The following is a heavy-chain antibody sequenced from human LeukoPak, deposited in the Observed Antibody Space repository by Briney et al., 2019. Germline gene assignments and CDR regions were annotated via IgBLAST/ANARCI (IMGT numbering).Heavy chain of an antibody. Sequence: PGRSLRLSCAASGFTFSSFGVYWVRQAPGKGLEWVALISYDGENQDYVDSVKGRFTISRDNSKNRLYLQMISLRADDTAVYYCAKDRGNCGGDCHFFDYWGQGTLVTVSS. CDR1: GFTFSSFG. CDR2: ISYDGENQ. CDR3: AKDRGNCGGDCHFFDY. J-gene: IGHJ4*02. D-gene: IGHD2-21*02. V-gene: IGHV3-30*18.